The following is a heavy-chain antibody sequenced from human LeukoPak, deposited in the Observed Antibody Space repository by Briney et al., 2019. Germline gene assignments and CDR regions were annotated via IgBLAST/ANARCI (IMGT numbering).Heavy chain of an antibody. Sequence: PGGSLRLSCAASGFTVSSNYMSWVRQAPGKGLEWVSVIYSGGSTYYADSVKGRFTISRDNSKNTLYLQMNSLRAEDTAVYYCAKIYCTNGVCYTQYFDYWGQGTLVTVSS. CDR3: AKIYCTNGVCYTQYFDY. CDR1: GFTVSSNY. D-gene: IGHD2-8*01. CDR2: IYSGGST. J-gene: IGHJ4*02. V-gene: IGHV3-53*01.